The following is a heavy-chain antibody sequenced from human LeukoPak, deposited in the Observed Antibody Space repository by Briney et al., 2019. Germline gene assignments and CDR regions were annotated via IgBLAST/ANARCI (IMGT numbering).Heavy chain of an antibody. CDR2: ISGSGGST. Sequence: GGSLRLSCAASGFTFSSYAMSWVRQAPGKGLEWVSAISGSGGSTYYADSVKGRFTISRDNSKNTLYLQMNSLRAEDTAVYYCANINEIDLWSGETLLDYWGQGTLVTVSS. V-gene: IGHV3-23*01. D-gene: IGHD3-10*01. J-gene: IGHJ4*02. CDR1: GFTFSSYA. CDR3: ANINEIDLWSGETLLDY.